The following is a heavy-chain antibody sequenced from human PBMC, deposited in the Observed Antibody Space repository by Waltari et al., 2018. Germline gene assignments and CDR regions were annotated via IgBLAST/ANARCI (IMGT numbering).Heavy chain of an antibody. CDR1: GFSFHGYA. CDR3: AKEYGIVGTYDY. CDR2: IGGSGAHS. V-gene: IGHV3-23*04. J-gene: IGHJ4*02. Sequence: EVQLVESGGGLVQPGGSLKLSCRGSGFSFHGYALAWVRQAPGEGLEWVSSIGGSGAHSNSRDSVKGRFVISRDHSKNMIYLKMSSLRPEDTAVYYCAKEYGIVGTYDYWGQGTLVTVSS. D-gene: IGHD1-1*01.